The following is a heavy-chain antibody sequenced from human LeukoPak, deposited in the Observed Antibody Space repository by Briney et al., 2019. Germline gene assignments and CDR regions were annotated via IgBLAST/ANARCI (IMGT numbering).Heavy chain of an antibody. CDR1: GGSFSGYY. D-gene: IGHD5-18*01. V-gene: IGHV4-34*01. Sequence: SETLSLTCAVYGGSFSGYYWSWIRQPPGKGLEWIGEINHSGSTNYNPSLKSRVTISVDTSKNQFSLKLSSVTAADTAVYYCARCRGYSYGYLRGEYFDYWGQGTLVTVSS. CDR2: INHSGST. J-gene: IGHJ4*02. CDR3: ARCRGYSYGYLRGEYFDY.